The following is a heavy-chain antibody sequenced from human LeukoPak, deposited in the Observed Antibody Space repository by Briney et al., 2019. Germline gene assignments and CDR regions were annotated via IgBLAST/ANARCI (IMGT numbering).Heavy chain of an antibody. CDR2: ISGSGGRT. D-gene: IGHD3-16*01. CDR3: AKVPYDTLRYYFDY. Sequence: GGSLRLSCAVSGFTFSSYAMSWVRQAPGKGLGWVSAISGSGGRTYYAGSVKGRFTVSRENSKNTLYLQMNSLRAEDTAVHFCAKVPYDTLRYYFDYWGQGTLVTVSS. V-gene: IGHV3-23*01. CDR1: GFTFSSYA. J-gene: IGHJ4*02.